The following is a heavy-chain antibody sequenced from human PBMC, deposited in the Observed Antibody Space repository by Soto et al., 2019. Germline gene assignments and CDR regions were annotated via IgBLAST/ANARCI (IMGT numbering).Heavy chain of an antibody. V-gene: IGHV3-23*01. CDR3: AKGRGYCSSTSCSGGSDY. J-gene: IGHJ4*02. D-gene: IGHD2-2*01. Sequence: EVQLLESGGGLVQPGGSLRLSCAASGFTFSSYAMSWVRQAPGKGLEWVSAISGSGGSTYYADSVKGRFTISRDNSKNTLYLQMTSRRAEDTAVYYCAKGRGYCSSTSCSGGSDYWGQGTLVTVSS. CDR2: ISGSGGST. CDR1: GFTFSSYA.